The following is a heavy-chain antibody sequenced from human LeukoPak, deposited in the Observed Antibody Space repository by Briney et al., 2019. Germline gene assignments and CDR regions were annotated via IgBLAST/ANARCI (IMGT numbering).Heavy chain of an antibody. V-gene: IGHV3-48*01. Sequence: GGSLRLSCAASGFTFSSYSMNWVRQAPGKGLEWVSYISSSSSTIYYADSVKGRFTISRDNAKNSLYLQMNSLRAEDTAVYYCARDFNPVAAHPDYYYYYYMDVWGKGTTVTVSS. CDR1: GFTFSSYS. CDR3: ARDFNPVAAHPDYYYYYYMDV. D-gene: IGHD6-6*01. CDR2: ISSSSSTI. J-gene: IGHJ6*03.